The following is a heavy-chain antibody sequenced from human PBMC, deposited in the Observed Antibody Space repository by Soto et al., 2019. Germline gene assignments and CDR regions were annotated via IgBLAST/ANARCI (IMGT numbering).Heavy chain of an antibody. Sequence: PGGTLRLSCAASRFTFSINWINWVRQAPGKVLEWVGRIKNKRDGEKKDIAATVKGRIAMSRDNTKNMVYLQIISLKNEDIGIYYWTTDSDIPVIVARFDDWGQGTLVAVAS. CDR1: RFTFSINW. D-gene: IGHD3-22*01. CDR2: IKNKRDGEKK. V-gene: IGHV3-15*01. J-gene: IGHJ4*01. CDR3: TTDSDIPVIVARFDD.